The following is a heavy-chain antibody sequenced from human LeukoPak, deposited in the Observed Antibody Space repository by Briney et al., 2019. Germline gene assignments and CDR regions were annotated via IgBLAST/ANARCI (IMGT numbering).Heavy chain of an antibody. J-gene: IGHJ6*03. CDR2: INHSGST. V-gene: IGHV4-34*01. CDR3: AREMGMYYYYYYMDV. Sequence: PSETLSLTCAVYGGSFSGYYWSWIRQPPGKGLEWIGKINHSGSTNYNPSLKSRVTISVDTSKNQFSLKLSSVTAADTAVYYCAREMGMYYYYYYMDVWGKGTTVTVSS. D-gene: IGHD5-24*01. CDR1: GGSFSGYY.